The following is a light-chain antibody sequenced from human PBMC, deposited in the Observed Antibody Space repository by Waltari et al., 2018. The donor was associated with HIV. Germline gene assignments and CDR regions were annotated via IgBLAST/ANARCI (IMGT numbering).Light chain of an antibody. CDR2: GAS. V-gene: IGKV1-39*01. CDR1: QRISSY. CDR3: PQSYSTPYT. J-gene: IGKJ2*01. Sequence: DIQMTQSPSSLSASVGDRVTITCRASQRISSYLNWYQQKPGKAPKLLISGASTLQSGFPSRFSGSGSETDFTLTISGLQPEDFVIYYCPQSYSTPYTFGQGTKLEIK.